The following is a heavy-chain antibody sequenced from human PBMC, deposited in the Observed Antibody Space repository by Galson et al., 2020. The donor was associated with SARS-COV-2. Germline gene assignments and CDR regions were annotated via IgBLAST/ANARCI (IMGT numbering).Heavy chain of an antibody. Sequence: GESLKISCAASGFTFSSFAMYWVRQAPGRGLECVAVIWYDGSNKYYSDSVKGQFTISRDNSKNTLYLQMNSLRAEDAAVYYCARDTYYDSSGFLDYWGQGTLVTVSS. D-gene: IGHD3-22*01. CDR2: IWYDGSNK. J-gene: IGHJ4*02. V-gene: IGHV3-33*01. CDR3: ARDTYYDSSGFLDY. CDR1: GFTFSSFA.